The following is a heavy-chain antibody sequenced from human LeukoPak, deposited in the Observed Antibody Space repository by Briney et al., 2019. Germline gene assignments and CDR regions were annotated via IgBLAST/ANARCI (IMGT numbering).Heavy chain of an antibody. J-gene: IGHJ3*02. D-gene: IGHD6-6*01. V-gene: IGHV1-69*01. CDR2: IIPIFGTA. CDR3: AREFEYSSSSASDAFDI. Sequence: GASVKVSCKASGGTFSSYAISWVRQAPGQGLEWMGGIIPIFGTANYAQKFHGRVTITADESTSTAYMELSSLRSEDTAVYYCAREFEYSSSSASDAFDIWGQGTMVTVSS. CDR1: GGTFSSYA.